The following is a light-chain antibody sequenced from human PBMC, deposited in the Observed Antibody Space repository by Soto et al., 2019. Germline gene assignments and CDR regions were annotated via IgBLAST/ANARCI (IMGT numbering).Light chain of an antibody. CDR3: TAWEGSLDGRV. CDR2: RSD. J-gene: IGLJ3*02. V-gene: IGLV1-44*01. Sequence: QSVLTQPPSASGTLGQRVTISCSGGNSNIGSNTVNWYQHLPGTAPKLLIYRSDQRPSGIPDRFSGSKYGTSASLDISGLQSEDEADYYCTAWEGSLDGRVFGGGTKLTVL. CDR1: NSNIGSNT.